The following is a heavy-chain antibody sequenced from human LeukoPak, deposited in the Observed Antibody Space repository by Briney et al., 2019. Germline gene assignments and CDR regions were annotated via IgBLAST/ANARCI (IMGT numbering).Heavy chain of an antibody. J-gene: IGHJ4*02. CDR3: AKDTFSGSYGTFDY. V-gene: IGHV3-43*02. CDR1: GFTFDDYA. D-gene: IGHD1-26*01. Sequence: PGGYLRLSCAASGFTFDDYAMHWVRQAPGKGLEWVSLISGDGGSRYYADSVKGRFTISRDNSKNSLYLQMNSLRTEDTALYYCAKDTFSGSYGTFDYWGQGTLVTVSS. CDR2: ISGDGGSR.